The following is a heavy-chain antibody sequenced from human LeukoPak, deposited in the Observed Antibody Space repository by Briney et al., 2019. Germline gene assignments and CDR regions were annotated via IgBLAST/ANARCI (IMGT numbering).Heavy chain of an antibody. D-gene: IGHD6-13*01. Sequence: PGGSLRLSCAASGFTFSIYAITWVRQAPGKGLEWVSTISGSGGSTYYADSVKGRFTISRDNSKNTLYLQMNSLRPEDTAIYYCAKDYSGSWYYFDYWGQGTLFTVSS. CDR1: GFTFSIYA. CDR2: ISGSGGST. J-gene: IGHJ4*02. V-gene: IGHV3-23*01. CDR3: AKDYSGSWYYFDY.